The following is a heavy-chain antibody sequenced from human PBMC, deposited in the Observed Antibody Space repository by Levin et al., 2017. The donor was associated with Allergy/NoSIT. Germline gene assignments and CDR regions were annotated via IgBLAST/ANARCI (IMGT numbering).Heavy chain of an antibody. J-gene: IGHJ3*02. D-gene: IGHD1-20*01. CDR2: IIPIFGTA. Sequence: EASVKVSCKASGGTFSSYAISWVRQAPGQGLEWMGGIIPIFGTANYAQKFQGRVTITADKSTSTAYMELSSLRSEDTAVYYCAREGMGITGTTIDAFDIWGQGTMVTVSS. V-gene: IGHV1-69*06. CDR3: AREGMGITGTTIDAFDI. CDR1: GGTFSSYA.